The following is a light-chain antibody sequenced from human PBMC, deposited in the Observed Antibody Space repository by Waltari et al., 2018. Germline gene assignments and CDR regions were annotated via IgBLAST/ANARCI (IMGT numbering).Light chain of an antibody. CDR3: QQSYNSPWT. Sequence: DIQMTQSPSSLSASVGDRVTITCRTSHTINNYVNWYQQKPGKAPNLLIYAASILQSGVPTRFSGTGAGTNFTLTIGSLQSEDFATYYCQQSYNSPWTFGQGTKVE. CDR2: AAS. J-gene: IGKJ1*01. CDR1: HTINNY. V-gene: IGKV1-39*01.